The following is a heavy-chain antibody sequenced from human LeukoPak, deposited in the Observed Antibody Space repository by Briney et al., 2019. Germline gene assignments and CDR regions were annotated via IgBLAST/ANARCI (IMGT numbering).Heavy chain of an antibody. CDR2: MNPNSGNT. Sequence: ASVKVSCKASGYTFTSYDINWVRQATGQGLEWMGWMNPNSGNTGYAQKFRGRVTITRNTSISTAYMELSSLRSEDTAVYYCARAQWPPGWFDPWGQGTLVTVSS. CDR1: GYTFTSYD. J-gene: IGHJ5*02. D-gene: IGHD6-19*01. V-gene: IGHV1-8*03. CDR3: ARAQWPPGWFDP.